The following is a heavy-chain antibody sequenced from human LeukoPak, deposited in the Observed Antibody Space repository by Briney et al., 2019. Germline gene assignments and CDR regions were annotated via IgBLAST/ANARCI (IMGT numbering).Heavy chain of an antibody. V-gene: IGHV1-69*04. J-gene: IGHJ4*02. Sequence: GASVKVSCKASGGTFSSYAISWVRQAPGQGLEWMGRIIPIFGIANYAQKFQGRVTITADKSTSTAYMELGSLRSEDTAVYYCARELSYCGGDCYSIPDYWGQGTLVTVSS. D-gene: IGHD2-21*02. CDR2: IIPIFGIA. CDR3: ARELSYCGGDCYSIPDY. CDR1: GGTFSSYA.